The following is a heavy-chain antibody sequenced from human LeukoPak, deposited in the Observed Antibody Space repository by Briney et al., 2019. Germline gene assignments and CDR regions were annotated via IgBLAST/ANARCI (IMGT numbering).Heavy chain of an antibody. CDR1: GASISSYY. J-gene: IGHJ6*03. V-gene: IGHV4-59*01. D-gene: IGHD6-13*01. CDR2: FYYSGRT. Sequence: KPSETLSLTCTVSGASISSYYWSWIRQSPGKGLEWIGYFYYSGRTNYRPSLKSRVTISADTSKNQFSLKLSSVTAADTAVYYCARTTEAHSWRTRYYDYYMDVWGKGTTVTVSS. CDR3: ARTTEAHSWRTRYYDYYMDV.